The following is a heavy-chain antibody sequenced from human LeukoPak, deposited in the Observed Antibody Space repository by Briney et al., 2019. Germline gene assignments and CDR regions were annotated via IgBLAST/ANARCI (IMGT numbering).Heavy chain of an antibody. J-gene: IGHJ3*02. D-gene: IGHD5-18*01. V-gene: IGHV3-21*01. CDR2: ISSSSSYI. CDR3: ARATAMVRRAFDI. Sequence: GGSLRLSCAASGFTFSSYSMNWVRQAPGKGLEWVSSISSSSSYIYYADSVKGRFTISRDNAKNSLYLQMNSLRAEDTAVYYCARATAMVRRAFDIWGQGTMVTISS. CDR1: GFTFSSYS.